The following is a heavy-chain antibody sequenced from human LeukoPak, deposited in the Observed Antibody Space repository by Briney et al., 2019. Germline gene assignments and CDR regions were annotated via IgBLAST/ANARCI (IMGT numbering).Heavy chain of an antibody. CDR2: INHSGST. D-gene: IGHD2-15*01. CDR3: ASGGYCSGGSCYSPPAY. V-gene: IGHV4-34*01. J-gene: IGHJ4*02. CDR1: GGSFSGYY. Sequence: SETRSLTCAVYGGSFSGYYWSWIRQPPGKGLEWIGEINHSGSTNYNPSLKSRVTISVDTSKNQFSLKLSSVTAADTAVYYCASGGYCSGGSCYSPPAYWGQGTLVTVSS.